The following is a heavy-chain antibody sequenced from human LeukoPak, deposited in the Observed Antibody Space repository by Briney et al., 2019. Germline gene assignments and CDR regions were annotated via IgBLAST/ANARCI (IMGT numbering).Heavy chain of an antibody. V-gene: IGHV3-21*01. CDR3: ARGAMVRGVTHDY. D-gene: IGHD3-10*01. Sequence: GGSLRLSCAASGFTFNTYSMNWVRQAPGKGLEWVSAISSSSSSYIYYADSVKGRFTISRDNAKNSLYLQMNSLRAEDTAVYYCARGAMVRGVTHDYWGQGTLVTVSS. J-gene: IGHJ4*02. CDR2: ISSSSSSYI. CDR1: GFTFNTYS.